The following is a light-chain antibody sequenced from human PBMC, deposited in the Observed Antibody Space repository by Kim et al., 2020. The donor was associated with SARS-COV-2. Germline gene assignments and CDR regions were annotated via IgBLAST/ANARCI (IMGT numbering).Light chain of an antibody. Sequence: VSNSHMCSQILVYSDGNIYLNWFAQSRSQSPHVLLYKGSTRDSGVPDRLCVSGSGTDFPLQISGVEDEYVGVYYCTQGTHWPFTFGPGTKVDIK. V-gene: IGKV2-30*01. CDR1: QILVYSDGNIY. CDR3: TQGTHWPFT. CDR2: KGS. J-gene: IGKJ3*01.